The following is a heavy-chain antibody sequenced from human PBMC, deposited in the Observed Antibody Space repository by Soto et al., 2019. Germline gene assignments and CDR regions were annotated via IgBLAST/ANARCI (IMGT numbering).Heavy chain of an antibody. CDR2: ISGSGGST. V-gene: IGHV3-23*01. CDR1: GFTFSSYA. CDR3: AKLYSAMVRGVPIFDY. D-gene: IGHD3-10*01. J-gene: IGHJ4*01. Sequence: PGGSLRLSCAASGFTFSSYAMSWVRQAPGKGLEWVSAISGSGGSTYYADSVKGRFTISRDNSKNTLYLQMNSPRAEDTAVYYCAKLYSAMVRGVPIFDYCGHGTLVTVSS.